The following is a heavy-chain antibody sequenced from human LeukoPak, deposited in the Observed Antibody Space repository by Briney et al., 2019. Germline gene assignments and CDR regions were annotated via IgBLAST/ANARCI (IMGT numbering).Heavy chain of an antibody. J-gene: IGHJ4*02. Sequence: GGSLRLSCAASGFTFSSYEMNWVRQAPGEGLEWVSYIGSSGSTIYYADSVKGRFTISRDNAKNSLYLQMNSLRAEDTAVYYCAPHYYDSKNYWGQGTLVTVSS. V-gene: IGHV3-48*03. CDR3: APHYYDSKNY. D-gene: IGHD3-22*01. CDR1: GFTFSSYE. CDR2: IGSSGSTI.